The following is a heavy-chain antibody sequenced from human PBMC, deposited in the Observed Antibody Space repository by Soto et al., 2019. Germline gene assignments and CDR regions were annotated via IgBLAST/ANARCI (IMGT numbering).Heavy chain of an antibody. V-gene: IGHV1-2*02. CDR2: ISPYSGVT. D-gene: IGHD2-15*01. CDR3: ARVGFCGDDSCAFAF. Sequence: QVQLVQSGAELKKPGTSVKVSCEASGYTFTNYYIPWVRQAPGQGLERMGWISPYSGVTNYAQRFEGRATMTRDSSNSAAYMELSSLISDDTAVYFCARVGFCGDDSCAFAFWGQGTLVTVAA. CDR1: GYTFTNYY. J-gene: IGHJ4*02.